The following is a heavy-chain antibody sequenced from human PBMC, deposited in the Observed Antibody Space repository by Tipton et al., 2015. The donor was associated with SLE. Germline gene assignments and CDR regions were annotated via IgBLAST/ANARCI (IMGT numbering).Heavy chain of an antibody. CDR1: GGSFSGYY. CDR2: INHSGST. J-gene: IGHJ3*02. Sequence: TLSLTCAVYGGSFSGYYWSWIRQPPGKGLEWIGEINHSGSTNYNPSLKSRVTISVDTSKNQFSLKLSSVTAADTAVYYCARKGFPRAFDIWGQGTMVTVSS. V-gene: IGHV4-34*01. CDR3: ARKGFPRAFDI. D-gene: IGHD2-15*01.